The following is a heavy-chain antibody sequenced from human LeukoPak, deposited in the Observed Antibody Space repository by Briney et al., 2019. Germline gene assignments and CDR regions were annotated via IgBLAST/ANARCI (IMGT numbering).Heavy chain of an antibody. J-gene: IGHJ4*02. CDR1: GDSVSSNSAV. CDR2: TYYRSKWYY. V-gene: IGHV6-1*01. D-gene: IGHD6-13*01. Sequence: SQTLSLTCDVSGDSVSSNSAVWNWIRQSPSRGFEWQGRTYYRSKWYYDYAISVKSRINISPDTSKNQFSLQLNSVTPEDTAVYYCGREAAAGWVEDWGQGTLVTVSP. CDR3: GREAAAGWVED.